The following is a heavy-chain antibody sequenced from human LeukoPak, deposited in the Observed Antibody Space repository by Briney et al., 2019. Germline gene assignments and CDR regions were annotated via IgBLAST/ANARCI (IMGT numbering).Heavy chain of an antibody. CDR1: GYSFTSYW. CDR3: ARVGYCSGGSCCSDFENWFDP. V-gene: IGHV5-51*01. J-gene: IGHJ5*02. CDR2: IYPGDSDT. Sequence: PGESLNISCKGSGYSFTSYWIGWVRQMPGKGLEWMGIIYPGDSDTTYSPSFQGQVTISADKSISTAYLQWRSLKASDTAMYYCARVGYCSGGSCCSDFENWFDPWGQGTLVTVSS. D-gene: IGHD2-15*01.